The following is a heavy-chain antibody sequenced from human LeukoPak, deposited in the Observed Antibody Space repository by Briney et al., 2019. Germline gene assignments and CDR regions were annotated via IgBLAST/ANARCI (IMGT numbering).Heavy chain of an antibody. J-gene: IGHJ4*02. CDR3: ARANYYDSSGYSY. CDR1: GVSFRGYY. Sequence: NPSETLSLTCAVYGVSFRGYYWSWIRQPPGKGLEWIGEINHSGSSNYIPALKSRLTISVDPSHKHFLLQQSSVTTADDAAYYCARANYYDSSGYSYWGQGILVPVSS. V-gene: IGHV4-34*01. D-gene: IGHD3-22*01. CDR2: INHSGSS.